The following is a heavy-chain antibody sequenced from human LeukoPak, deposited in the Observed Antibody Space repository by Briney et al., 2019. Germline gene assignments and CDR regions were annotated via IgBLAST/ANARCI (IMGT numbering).Heavy chain of an antibody. D-gene: IGHD5-18*01. CDR1: GYTFTNYG. J-gene: IGHJ3*02. Sequence: ASVKVSCKASGYTFTNYGISWVRQAPGQGLEWMGWINPNSGGTNYAQKFQSRVTMTRDTSISTAYMELSRLRSDDTAVYYCARTRGYSYGNDAFDIWGQGTMVTVSS. CDR2: INPNSGGT. V-gene: IGHV1-2*02. CDR3: ARTRGYSYGNDAFDI.